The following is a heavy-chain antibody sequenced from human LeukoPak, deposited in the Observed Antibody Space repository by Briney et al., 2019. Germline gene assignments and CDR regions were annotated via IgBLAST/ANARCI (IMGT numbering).Heavy chain of an antibody. CDR1: GFTFSSYE. CDR2: IKSKTDGGTT. D-gene: IGHD1-7*01. V-gene: IGHV3-15*01. CDR3: TTETQWNWNYVVSDY. J-gene: IGHJ4*02. Sequence: PGGSLRLSCAASGFTFSSYEMNWVRRAPGKGLEWVGRIKSKTDGGTTDYAAPVKGRFTISRDDSKNTLYLQMNSLKTEDTAVYYCTTETQWNWNYVVSDYWGQGTLVTVSS.